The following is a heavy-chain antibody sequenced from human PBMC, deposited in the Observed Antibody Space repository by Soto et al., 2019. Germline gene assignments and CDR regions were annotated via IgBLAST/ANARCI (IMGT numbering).Heavy chain of an antibody. J-gene: IGHJ4*02. Sequence: EVQLVESGGGLVKPGGSLRLSCAASGFTFSSYSMNWVRQAPGKGLEWVSSISSSGSTIYYADSVKGRFTISRDNAKNSLYLQMNSLRAEDTAVYYCARARSPYSSSFEYYFDYWGQGTLVTVSS. CDR3: ARARSPYSSSFEYYFDY. V-gene: IGHV3-21*04. CDR2: ISSSGSTI. CDR1: GFTFSSYS. D-gene: IGHD6-6*01.